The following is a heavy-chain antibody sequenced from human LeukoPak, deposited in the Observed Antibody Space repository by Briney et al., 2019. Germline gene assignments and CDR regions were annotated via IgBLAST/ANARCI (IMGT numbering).Heavy chain of an antibody. Sequence: SETLSLTCTVSGGSISSSSYYWGWIRQPPGKGVEWIGSIYYSGSTYYNPSLKSRVTISVDTSKNQFSLKLSSVTAADTAVYYCARRGVGATSVFDYWGQGTLVTVSS. CDR3: ARRGVGATSVFDY. CDR1: GGSISSSSYY. J-gene: IGHJ4*02. D-gene: IGHD1-26*01. V-gene: IGHV4-39*01. CDR2: IYYSGST.